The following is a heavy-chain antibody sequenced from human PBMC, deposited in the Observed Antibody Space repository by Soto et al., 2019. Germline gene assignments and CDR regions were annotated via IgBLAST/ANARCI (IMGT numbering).Heavy chain of an antibody. Sequence: ASVKVSCKASGYTFTSYDINWVRQATGQGLEWMGWMNPNSGNTGYAQKFQGRVTMTRNTSISTAYMELSSLRSEDTAVHYCARELGRGYSYGYSYGMDVWGQGTTVTVSS. CDR3: ARELGRGYSYGYSYGMDV. V-gene: IGHV1-8*01. CDR2: MNPNSGNT. CDR1: GYTFTSYD. J-gene: IGHJ6*02. D-gene: IGHD5-18*01.